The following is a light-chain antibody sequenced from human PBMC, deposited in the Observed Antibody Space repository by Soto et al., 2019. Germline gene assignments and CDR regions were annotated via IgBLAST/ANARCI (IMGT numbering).Light chain of an antibody. CDR2: EVT. J-gene: IGLJ1*01. Sequence: QSVLTQPASVSGSRGQSITISCVGRNTDVGQDKSVSWYQQGPGKAPKLLIFEVTNRPSGVSSRFSGSRSGNTASLTISGLQPDDEGDYFCSSYSRSINYVFGTGTKVTVL. V-gene: IGLV2-14*01. CDR3: SSYSRSINYV. CDR1: NTDVGQDKS.